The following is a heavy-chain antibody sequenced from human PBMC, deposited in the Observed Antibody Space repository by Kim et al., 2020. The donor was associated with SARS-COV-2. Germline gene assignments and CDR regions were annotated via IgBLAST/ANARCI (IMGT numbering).Heavy chain of an antibody. CDR3: ARETGIAAARGWGVKRGVCLRY. D-gene: IGHD6-13*01. J-gene: IGHJ4*02. Sequence: ASVKVSCKASGYTFTGYYMHWVRQAPGQGLEWMGWINPNSGGTNYAQKFQGWVTMTRDTSISTAYMELSRLRSDDTAVYYCARETGIAAARGWGVKRGVCLRYWGQGTLVTVSS. V-gene: IGHV1-2*04. CDR1: GYTFTGYY. CDR2: INPNSGGT.